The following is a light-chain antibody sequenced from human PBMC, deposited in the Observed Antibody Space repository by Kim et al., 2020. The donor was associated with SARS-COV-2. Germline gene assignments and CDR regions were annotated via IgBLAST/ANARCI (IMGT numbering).Light chain of an antibody. CDR3: AVWDDTLSGVA. Sequence: QNLIISGSGRTANRGSNKVNWYQQLPGTAPQLLIYSNDQRPSGVPDRFSASKSGTSASLAITGLQSDDEADYYCAVWDDTLSGVAFGGGTQLTVL. CDR1: TANRGSNK. CDR2: SND. V-gene: IGLV1-44*01. J-gene: IGLJ2*01.